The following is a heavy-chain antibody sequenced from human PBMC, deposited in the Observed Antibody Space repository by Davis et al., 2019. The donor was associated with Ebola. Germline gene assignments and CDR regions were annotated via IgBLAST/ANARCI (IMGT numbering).Heavy chain of an antibody. J-gene: IGHJ5*02. Sequence: MPSETLSLTCAVYGGSFSGYYWSWIRQPPGKGLEWIGEINHSGSTNYNPSLKSRVTISVDTSKNQFSLKLSSVTAADTAVYYCARAYGVWFDPWGQGTLVTVSS. CDR3: ARAYGVWFDP. D-gene: IGHD4-17*01. CDR1: GGSFSGYY. V-gene: IGHV4-34*01. CDR2: INHSGST.